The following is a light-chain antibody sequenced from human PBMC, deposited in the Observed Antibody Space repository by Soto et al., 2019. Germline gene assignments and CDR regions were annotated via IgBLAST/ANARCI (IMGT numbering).Light chain of an antibody. V-gene: IGKV3-15*01. CDR1: QSISNN. CDR3: QQYNNWPHT. CDR2: GAS. Sequence: ELVMTQSPVTLSASPGERATLSCRASQSISNNLAWHQQKPGQAPRLLIYGASTRATSIPARFSGSGSGTEFTLTISSLQSEDFAVYYCQQYNNWPHTFGQGTKLEIK. J-gene: IGKJ2*01.